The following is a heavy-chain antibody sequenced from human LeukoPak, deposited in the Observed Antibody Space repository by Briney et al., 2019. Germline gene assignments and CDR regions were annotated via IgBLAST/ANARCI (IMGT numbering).Heavy chain of an antibody. CDR1: GGSISSSSYY. V-gene: IGHV4-39*07. Sequence: SETLSLTCTVSGGSISSSSYYWGWIRQPPGKGLEWIGEINHSGSTNYNPSLKSRVTISVDTSKNQFSLKLSSVTAADTAVYYCARDTNHSSDYWGQGTLVTVSS. CDR3: ARDTNHSSDY. CDR2: INHSGST. D-gene: IGHD6-13*01. J-gene: IGHJ4*02.